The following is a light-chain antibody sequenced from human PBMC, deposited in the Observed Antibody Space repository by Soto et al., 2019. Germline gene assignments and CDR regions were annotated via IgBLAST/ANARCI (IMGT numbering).Light chain of an antibody. J-gene: IGLJ1*01. CDR2: GNS. CDR1: SSNIGAGYD. CDR3: QSYDSSVRGV. V-gene: IGLV1-40*01. Sequence: QSVLTQPPSVSGAPGQRVTISCTGSSSNIGAGYDVHWYQQLPGTAPKLLIYGNSNRPSGVPDRFSGSKSGTSASLAITGLQAEDEADYYCQSYDSSVRGVFGTGTKVTGL.